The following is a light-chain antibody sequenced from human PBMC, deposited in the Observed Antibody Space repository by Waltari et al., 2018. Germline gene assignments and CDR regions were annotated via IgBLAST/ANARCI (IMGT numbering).Light chain of an antibody. Sequence: QSALTQPPSASGSPGQSVTISCTGTSSAVGSYTSVSWFQQHPGKAPKLIIYEVSKRPSGVPDRFSGSKSGNTASLTVSGLQAEDEADYYCSSKGGSNNLVFGGGTKLTVL. CDR3: SSKGGSNNLV. CDR2: EVS. CDR1: SSAVGSYTS. V-gene: IGLV2-8*01. J-gene: IGLJ3*02.